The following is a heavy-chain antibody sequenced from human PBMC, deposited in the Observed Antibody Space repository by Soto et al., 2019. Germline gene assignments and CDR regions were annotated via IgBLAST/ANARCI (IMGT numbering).Heavy chain of an antibody. CDR3: ARLFGDCSSTSCYTPYYYYGMDV. V-gene: IGHV5-10-1*01. J-gene: IGHJ6*02. D-gene: IGHD2-2*02. CDR1: GYSFTSYW. CDR2: IEPSDSYT. Sequence: XESLKISCKGSGYSFTSYWISWVRQMPGKGLESMGRIEPSDSYTNYSPSFQGHVTISADKSISTAYLQWSSLKASDTAMYYCARLFGDCSSTSCYTPYYYYGMDVWGQGATVTVSS.